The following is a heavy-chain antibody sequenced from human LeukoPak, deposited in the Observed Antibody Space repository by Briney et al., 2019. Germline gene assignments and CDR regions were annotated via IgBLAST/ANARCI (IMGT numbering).Heavy chain of an antibody. CDR1: GFTFSNSW. J-gene: IGHJ5*02. Sequence: GGSLRLSCVASGFTFSNSWMHWVRQAPGKGLVWVSRINSDVSSTTYADSVKGRFTISRDNAKNTLYLQMNSLRAEDTAVYYCARDGIGSSQYHWGQGTLFTVSS. D-gene: IGHD6-6*01. CDR3: ARDGIGSSQYH. CDR2: INSDVSST. V-gene: IGHV3-74*01.